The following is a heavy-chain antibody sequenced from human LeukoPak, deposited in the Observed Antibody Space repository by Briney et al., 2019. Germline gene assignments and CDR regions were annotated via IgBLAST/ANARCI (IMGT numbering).Heavy chain of an antibody. Sequence: GGSLRLSCAASGFTFDDYAMHWVRQAPGKGLEWVSGISWNSGSIGYADSVKGRFTISRDNAKSSLYLQMNSLRAEDMALYYCAKDGGRYDFGVLKYFQHWGQGTLVTVSS. CDR2: ISWNSGSI. CDR1: GFTFDDYA. CDR3: AKDGGRYDFGVLKYFQH. D-gene: IGHD3-3*01. J-gene: IGHJ1*01. V-gene: IGHV3-9*03.